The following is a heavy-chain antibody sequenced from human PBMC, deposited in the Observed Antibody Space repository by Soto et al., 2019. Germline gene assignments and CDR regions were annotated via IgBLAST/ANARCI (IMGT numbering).Heavy chain of an antibody. CDR1: GGSISSYY. Sequence: SETLSLTCTVSGGSISSYYWSWIRQPPGKGLEWIGYIYYSGSTNYNPSLKSRVTISVDTSKNQFSLKLSSVTAADTAVYYCARLPRTDYYSGGRTAAGVLRVPPDFDYWGQGTLVTVSS. J-gene: IGHJ4*02. D-gene: IGHD6-13*01. CDR3: ARLPRTDYYSGGRTAAGVLRVPPDFDY. CDR2: IYYSGST. V-gene: IGHV4-59*08.